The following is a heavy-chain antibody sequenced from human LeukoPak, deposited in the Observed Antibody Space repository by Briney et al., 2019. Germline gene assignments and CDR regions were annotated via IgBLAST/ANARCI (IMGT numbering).Heavy chain of an antibody. CDR2: IYSGGST. D-gene: IGHD5-24*01. V-gene: IGHV3-53*01. J-gene: IGHJ4*02. Sequence: PGGSLRLSCAASGFTFSSYGMHWVRQAPGKGLEWVPVIYSGGSTNYADSVKGRFTISRDTSKNTLYLQMNSLRAEDTAVYYCARGLEMATHWSWGQGTLVTVSS. CDR3: ARGLEMATHWS. CDR1: GFTFSSYG.